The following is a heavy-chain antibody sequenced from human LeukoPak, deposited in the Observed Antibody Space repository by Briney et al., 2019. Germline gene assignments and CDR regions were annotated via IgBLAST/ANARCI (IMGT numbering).Heavy chain of an antibody. CDR1: GGSISSSSHY. Sequence: SETLSLTRSVSGGSISSSSHYWGWIRQPPGKGLEWIGGIYYGGSTYYNTSLTSRVTISVDTSKNQFSLKLTSVTAADTAVYYCARLSDYWGQGTLVTVSS. CDR2: IYYGGST. CDR3: ARLSDY. V-gene: IGHV4-39*01. J-gene: IGHJ4*02.